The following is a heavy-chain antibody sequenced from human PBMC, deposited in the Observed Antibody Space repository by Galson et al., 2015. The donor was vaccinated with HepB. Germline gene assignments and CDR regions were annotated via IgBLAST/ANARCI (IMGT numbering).Heavy chain of an antibody. V-gene: IGHV3-30*04. CDR3: TRDRRAIQPWSSGPHYYYYGMDV. J-gene: IGHJ6*02. D-gene: IGHD5-18*01. CDR1: GFTFSNYA. Sequence: SLRLSCAASGFTFSNYAVHWVRQAPGKGLEWVAVVSYDGSNKYYADSVKGRFTISRDNSKNTLYLQMNSLRAEDTAMYYCTRDRRAIQPWSSGPHYYYYGMDVWGQGTTVTVSS. CDR2: VSYDGSNK.